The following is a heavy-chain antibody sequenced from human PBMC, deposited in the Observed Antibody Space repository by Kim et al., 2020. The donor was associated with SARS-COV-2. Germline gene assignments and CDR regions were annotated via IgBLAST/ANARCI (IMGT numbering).Heavy chain of an antibody. V-gene: IGHV3-23*01. D-gene: IGHD3-10*01. Sequence: GGSLRLSCAASGFTFSSYAMSWVRQAPGKGLEWVSAISGSGGSTYYADSVKGRFTISRDNSKNTLYLQMNSLRAEDTAVYYCAKDEVTGISWFGELNWFDPWGQGTLVTVSS. CDR3: AKDEVTGISWFGELNWFDP. CDR2: ISGSGGST. CDR1: GFTFSSYA. J-gene: IGHJ5*02.